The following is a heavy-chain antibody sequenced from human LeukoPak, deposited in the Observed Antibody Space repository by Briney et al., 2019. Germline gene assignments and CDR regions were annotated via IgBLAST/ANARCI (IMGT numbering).Heavy chain of an antibody. J-gene: IGHJ4*02. D-gene: IGHD4-17*01. V-gene: IGHV1-69*04. CDR2: IIPILGIA. CDR3: AREGRGDTVPIDY. Sequence: SVKVSCKASGGTFSSYAISWVRQAPGQGLEWMGRIIPILGIANYAQKFQGRVTITADKSTSTDYMELSSLRSEDTAVYYCAREGRGDTVPIDYWGQRTLVTVS. CDR1: GGTFSSYA.